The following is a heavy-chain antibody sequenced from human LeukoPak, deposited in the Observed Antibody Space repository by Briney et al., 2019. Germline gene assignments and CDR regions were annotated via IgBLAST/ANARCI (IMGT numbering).Heavy chain of an antibody. J-gene: IGHJ4*02. CDR2: ISGSGGST. V-gene: IGHV3-23*01. D-gene: IGHD3-9*01. CDR3: AKSGVLRYFDWLLVDY. Sequence: GGSLRLSCAASGFTFSSYAMSWVRQAPVKGLEWVSAISGSGGSTYYADSVKGRFTISRDNSKNTLYLQMNSLRAEDTAVYYCAKSGVLRYFDWLLVDYWGQGTLVTVSS. CDR1: GFTFSSYA.